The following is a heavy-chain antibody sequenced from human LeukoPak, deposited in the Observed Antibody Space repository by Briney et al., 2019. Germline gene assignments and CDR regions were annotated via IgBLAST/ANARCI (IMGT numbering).Heavy chain of an antibody. CDR3: ARGTIAADDYYYMDV. CDR2: IYHSGST. Sequence: SGTLSLTCAVSGGSISSRNWWSWVRQPPGKGLEWIGEIYHSGSTNYNPSLKTRVTISVDTSKNHFSLKLSSVTAADTAVYYCARGTIAADDYYYMDVWGKGTTVTISS. V-gene: IGHV4-4*02. D-gene: IGHD6-13*01. CDR1: GGSISSRNW. J-gene: IGHJ6*03.